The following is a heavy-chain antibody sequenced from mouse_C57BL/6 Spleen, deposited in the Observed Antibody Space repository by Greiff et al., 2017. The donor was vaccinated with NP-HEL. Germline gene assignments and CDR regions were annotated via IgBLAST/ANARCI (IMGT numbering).Heavy chain of an antibody. J-gene: IGHJ1*03. CDR3: ARFITTVVARYFDV. Sequence: EVQLQQSGPVLVKPGASVKMSCKASGYTFTDYYMNWVKQSHGKSLEWIGVINPYNGGTSYNQKFKGKATLTVDKSSSTAYMELNSLTSEDSAVYYCARFITTVVARYFDVWGTGTTVTVSS. D-gene: IGHD1-1*01. CDR1: GYTFTDYY. CDR2: INPYNGGT. V-gene: IGHV1-19*01.